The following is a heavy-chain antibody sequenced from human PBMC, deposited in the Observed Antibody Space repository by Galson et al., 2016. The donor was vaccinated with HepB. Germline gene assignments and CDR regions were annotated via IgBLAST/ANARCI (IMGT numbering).Heavy chain of an antibody. CDR3: ATVPPSVVVVEPTHLDGFDV. CDR1: GFTFNDYD. D-gene: IGHD2-15*01. Sequence: SLRLSCAISGFTFNDYDMHWVRQGTGESLEWVATMGPAGDKFYAGSVKGRFTVSRESAQNSLYLQMDSLRAEDTAIYYCATVPPSVVVVEPTHLDGFDVWGQGTMVTVSS. V-gene: IGHV3-13*01. J-gene: IGHJ3*01. CDR2: MGPAGDK.